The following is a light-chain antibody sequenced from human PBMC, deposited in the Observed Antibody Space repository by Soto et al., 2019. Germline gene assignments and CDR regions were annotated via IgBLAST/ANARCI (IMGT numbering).Light chain of an antibody. CDR2: YDD. V-gene: IGLV1-36*01. J-gene: IGLJ3*02. CDR3: AAWADSLSGWV. Sequence: QSVLTQPPSVSDAPGQRVTISCAGIVPNIGNNAASWYQHLPGKAPRLLIYYDDLLASGVSDRFSGSKSGTSASLAISWLQSEDDADYYCAAWADSLSGWVFGGGTKLTVL. CDR1: VPNIGNNA.